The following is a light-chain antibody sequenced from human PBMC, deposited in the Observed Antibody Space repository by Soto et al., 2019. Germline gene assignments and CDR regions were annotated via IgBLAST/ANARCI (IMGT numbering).Light chain of an antibody. Sequence: DIQMTQSPSSLSASVGDRVTITCRASQGIRHYLAWYQQKPGKVPKLLIYEASNLQSGVPSRFRGGGSGTEFTLTISSLQPEDVATYYCQNFDSAPKTFGQATKVDIK. CDR1: QGIRHY. CDR2: EAS. J-gene: IGKJ1*01. CDR3: QNFDSAPKT. V-gene: IGKV1-27*01.